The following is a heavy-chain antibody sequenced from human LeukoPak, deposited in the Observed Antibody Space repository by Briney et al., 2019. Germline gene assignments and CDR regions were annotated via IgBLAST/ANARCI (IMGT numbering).Heavy chain of an antibody. D-gene: IGHD6-19*01. CDR1: GGSISTSF. CDR2: IYHDGST. CDR3: ARGDTYSSGWPYFDY. V-gene: IGHV4-59*12. J-gene: IGHJ4*02. Sequence: SETLSLTCTVSGGSISTSFWSWIRQPPGKGLEWIGYIYHDGSTNYNPSLNRRVAISVDTSQNEFSLKLTSLTAADTAVYYCARGDTYSSGWPYFDYWGQGTLVTVSS.